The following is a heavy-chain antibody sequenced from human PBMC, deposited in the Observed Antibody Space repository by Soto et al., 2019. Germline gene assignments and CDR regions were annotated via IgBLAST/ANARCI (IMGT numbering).Heavy chain of an antibody. J-gene: IGHJ4*02. CDR1: GFSLSTPGMG. CDR2: IYWNDDR. Sequence: GSGRTLVNPTQTLTLTCSFSGFSLSTPGMGVGWIRQPPGKALEWLALIYWNDDRRYSPSLKSRLTITKDTSKNQVVLTMTNMDPVDTATYNCAHSVGTTGKSLYFDYWGPGTQVTVSS. CDR3: AHSVGTTGKSLYFDY. V-gene: IGHV2-5*01. D-gene: IGHD1-1*01.